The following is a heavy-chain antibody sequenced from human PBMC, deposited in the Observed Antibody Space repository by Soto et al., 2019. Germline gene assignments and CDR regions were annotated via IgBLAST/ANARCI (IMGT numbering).Heavy chain of an antibody. Sequence: QVQLQQWGAGLLKPSETLSLTCAVYGGSFSGYYWSWIRQPPGKGLEWIGEINHSGSTNYNPPRKRRSTKSSGASKDQFSLKMSSVTAVDTGVYYGARVHCSSTSCYVLNYFDCWGQGTLVTVSS. V-gene: IGHV4-34*01. D-gene: IGHD2-2*01. J-gene: IGHJ4*02. CDR2: INHSGST. CDR3: ARVHCSSTSCYVLNYFDC. CDR1: GGSFSGYY.